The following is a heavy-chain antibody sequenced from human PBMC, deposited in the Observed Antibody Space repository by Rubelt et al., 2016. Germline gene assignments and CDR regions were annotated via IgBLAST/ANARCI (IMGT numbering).Heavy chain of an antibody. Sequence: QVQLVQSGAEVKKPGASVKVSCKASGYTFTSYAMHWLRPAPGQRLEWLGWINAGSGNTKYSQKFECRVTITRDTAASTAYMELSSLRSEETAVYYCARSKDTAMVTDADWYFDLWGRGTLVTVSS. CDR3: ARSKDTAMVTDADWYFDL. D-gene: IGHD5-18*01. V-gene: IGHV1-3*01. J-gene: IGHJ2*01. CDR1: GYTFTSYA. CDR2: INAGSGNT.